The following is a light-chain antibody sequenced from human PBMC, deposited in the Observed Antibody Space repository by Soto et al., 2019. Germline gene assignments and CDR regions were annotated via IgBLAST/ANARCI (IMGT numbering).Light chain of an antibody. CDR3: SSYTSSSTFYV. CDR2: DVG. V-gene: IGLV2-14*01. CDR1: SSDVGGYNY. Sequence: QSALPQPASVSGSPGQSITISCTGTSSDVGGYNYVSWYQQHPGKAPKLMIYDVGNRPSGVSNRFSGSKSGNTASLTISGLQAEDEADYYCSSYTSSSTFYVFGTGTKVTVL. J-gene: IGLJ1*01.